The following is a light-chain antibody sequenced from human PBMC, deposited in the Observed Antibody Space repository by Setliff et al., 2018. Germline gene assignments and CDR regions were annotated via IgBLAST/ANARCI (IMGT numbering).Light chain of an antibody. V-gene: IGLV1-47*01. CDR3: AAWDDSLSGPV. CDR2: MNN. J-gene: IGLJ2*01. Sequence: QSALTQPPSASGTPGQRVTFSCSGSSSNIGSNYVYWYQQLPGTAPKLLIYMNNQRPSGVPDRFSGSKSGTSASLAISGLRSEDEADYYCAAWDDSLSGPVFGGGTKGTVL. CDR1: SSNIGSNY.